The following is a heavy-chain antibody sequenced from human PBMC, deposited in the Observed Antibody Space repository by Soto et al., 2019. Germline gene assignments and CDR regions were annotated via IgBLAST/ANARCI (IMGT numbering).Heavy chain of an antibody. J-gene: IGHJ6*02. CDR3: ARDLRVAGTSHSYYYGMDV. CDR2: ISYDGSNK. CDR1: GFTFSSYA. D-gene: IGHD6-19*01. Sequence: PGGSLRLSCAASGFTFSSYAMHWVRQAPGKGLEWVAVISYDGSNKYYADSVKGRFTISRDNSKNTLYLQMNSLRAEDTAVYYCARDLRVAGTSHSYYYGMDVWGQGTTVTVSS. V-gene: IGHV3-30-3*01.